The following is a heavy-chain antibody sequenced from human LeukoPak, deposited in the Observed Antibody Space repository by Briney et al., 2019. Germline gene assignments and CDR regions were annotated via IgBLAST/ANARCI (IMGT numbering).Heavy chain of an antibody. CDR1: GFTFSNYW. Sequence: PGGSLRLSCAASGFTFSNYWMHWVRQAPGKGLEWVGFIRSKAYGGTTEYAASVKGRFTISRDDSKSIAYLQMNSLKTEDTAVYYRTRGLIVGAIPLYWGQGTLVTVSS. CDR3: TRGLIVGAIPLY. D-gene: IGHD1-26*01. CDR2: IRSKAYGGTT. J-gene: IGHJ4*02. V-gene: IGHV3-49*04.